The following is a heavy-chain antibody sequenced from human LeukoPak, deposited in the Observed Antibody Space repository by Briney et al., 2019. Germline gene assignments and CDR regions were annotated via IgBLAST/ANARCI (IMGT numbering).Heavy chain of an antibody. D-gene: IGHD2/OR15-2a*01. Sequence: GGSLRLSCAASGFIFSNYRMNWVRQAPGKGLEWVSYISISGSTIYYADSVKGRFTISRDNAKNTLYLQMNSLRGEDTAVYYCARVLSVSYCDSWGQGTLVTVSS. CDR1: GFIFSNYR. CDR2: ISISGSTI. V-gene: IGHV3-48*01. CDR3: ARVLSVSYCDS. J-gene: IGHJ4*02.